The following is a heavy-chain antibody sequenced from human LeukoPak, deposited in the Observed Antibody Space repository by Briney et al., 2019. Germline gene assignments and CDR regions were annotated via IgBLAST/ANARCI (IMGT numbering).Heavy chain of an antibody. D-gene: IGHD3-9*01. V-gene: IGHV4-59*08. J-gene: IGHJ4*02. Sequence: PSETLSLTCTVSIGSISNYYWSWIRQPPGKGLEWIGYISYSGSTKYNPSLKSRVTISVDTSKNQFSLKLTSVTAADTAVYYCARTYYDILTGLGYWGQGTLVTVSS. CDR2: ISYSGST. CDR1: IGSISNYY. CDR3: ARTYYDILTGLGY.